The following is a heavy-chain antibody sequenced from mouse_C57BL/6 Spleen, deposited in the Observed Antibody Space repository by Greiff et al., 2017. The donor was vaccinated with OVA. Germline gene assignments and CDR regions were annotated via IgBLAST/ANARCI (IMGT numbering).Heavy chain of an antibody. V-gene: IGHV1-82*01. CDR3: ARDYAGSLED. Sequence: QVQLQQSGPELVKPGASVKISCKASGYAFSSYWMNWVQQTPGKGLEWIGRIYPGDGDTDNNGKCKGKVTLTAEKASSTDDRQLSSLTSEDSAVYFCARDYAGSLEDWGQGTTVTVAS. CDR1: GYAFSSYW. J-gene: IGHJ2*01. CDR2: IYPGDGDT. D-gene: IGHD1-1*01.